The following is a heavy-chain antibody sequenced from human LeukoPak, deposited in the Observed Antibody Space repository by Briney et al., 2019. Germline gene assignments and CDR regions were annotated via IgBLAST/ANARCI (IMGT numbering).Heavy chain of an antibody. Sequence: ASVKVSCKASGYTFTGYYMHWVRQAPGQGLEWMGWINPNSGGTNYAQKFQGWVTMTRDTSISTAYMELSRLRSDDTAVYYCARGTSGWYSHLVYWGQGTLVTVSS. J-gene: IGHJ4*02. CDR3: ARGTSGWYSHLVY. CDR1: GYTFTGYY. V-gene: IGHV1-2*04. CDR2: INPNSGGT. D-gene: IGHD6-19*01.